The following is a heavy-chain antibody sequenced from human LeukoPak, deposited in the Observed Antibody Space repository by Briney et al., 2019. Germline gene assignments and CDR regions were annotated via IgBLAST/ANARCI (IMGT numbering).Heavy chain of an antibody. CDR2: INSDGSST. CDR3: ASGIPWYYDILTGNNWFDP. V-gene: IGHV3-74*01. D-gene: IGHD3-9*01. J-gene: IGHJ5*02. Sequence: PGGSLRLSCAASGFTFSSYWMHWVRQAPGKGLVWVSRINSDGSSTSYADSVKGRFTISRDNAKNTLYLQMNSLRAEDTAVYYCASGIPWYYDILTGNNWFDPWGQGTLVTVSS. CDR1: GFTFSSYW.